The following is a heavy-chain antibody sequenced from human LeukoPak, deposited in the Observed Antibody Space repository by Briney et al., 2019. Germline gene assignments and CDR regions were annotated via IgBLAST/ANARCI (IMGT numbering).Heavy chain of an antibody. D-gene: IGHD3-10*01. CDR3: ARVPPRGDAFDI. V-gene: IGHV4-30-2*01. CDR2: IYHSGST. CDR1: GGSISRGGYS. J-gene: IGHJ3*02. Sequence: SKTLSLTCAVSGGSISRGGYSWTCIRHPPGKGRKWIGYIYHSGSTYYNPSLQSRVTISVDRSKNQFSLKLSSVTAADTAVYYCARVPPRGDAFDIWGQGTMVTVSS.